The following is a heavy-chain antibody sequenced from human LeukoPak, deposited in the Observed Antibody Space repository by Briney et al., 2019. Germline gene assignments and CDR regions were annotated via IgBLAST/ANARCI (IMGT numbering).Heavy chain of an antibody. J-gene: IGHJ4*02. CDR2: IYSGGST. V-gene: IGHV3-53*01. CDR3: ARESLYAFDY. Sequence: PGGSLRLSCAASGFTVSSNYMSWVRQAPGKGLEWVSVIYSGGSTYYADSVKGRFTISRDNGKKSLYLQMNSLRAEDTAVYYCARESLYAFDYWGQGTLVTVSS. CDR1: GFTVSSNY. D-gene: IGHD2-8*01.